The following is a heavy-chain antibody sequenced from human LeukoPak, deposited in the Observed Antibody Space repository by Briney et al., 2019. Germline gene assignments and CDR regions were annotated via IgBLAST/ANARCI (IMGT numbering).Heavy chain of an antibody. CDR1: GGSINSYY. D-gene: IGHD3-10*01. Sequence: PSETLSLTCTVSGGSINSYYWSWIRQPPGKGLECIGYVHYTGSTNYNPSLKSRVTISVDTSKNQFSLKLSSVTAADTAIYYCARGGYYGSGNDFRFDPWGQGTLVTVSS. CDR2: VHYTGST. V-gene: IGHV4-59*01. J-gene: IGHJ5*02. CDR3: ARGGYYGSGNDFRFDP.